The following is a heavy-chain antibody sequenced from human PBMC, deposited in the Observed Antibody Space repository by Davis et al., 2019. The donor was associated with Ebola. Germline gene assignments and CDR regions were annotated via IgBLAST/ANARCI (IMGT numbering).Heavy chain of an antibody. CDR1: GYTFTGYY. D-gene: IGHD7-27*01. V-gene: IGHV1-2*02. CDR3: ARANWGYDAFDI. Sequence: ASVKVSCKASGYTFTGYYMHWVRQAPGQGLEWMGWINPNSGGTNYAQKFQGRVTMPRDTSISTAYMELSRLRSDDTAVYYCARANWGYDAFDIWGQGTMVTVSS. J-gene: IGHJ3*02. CDR2: INPNSGGT.